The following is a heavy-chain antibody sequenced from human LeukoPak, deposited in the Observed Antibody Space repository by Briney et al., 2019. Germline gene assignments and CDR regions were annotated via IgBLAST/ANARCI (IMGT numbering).Heavy chain of an antibody. Sequence: PGGSLRLSCAASGFTFSSYGMHWVRQAPGKGLEWVAVIWYDGSNKYYADSVKGRFTISRDNSKNTLYLQMNSLRAEDTAVYYCARELTVRNWFDPWGQGTLVTVSS. CDR1: GFTFSSYG. J-gene: IGHJ5*02. V-gene: IGHV3-33*08. CDR3: ARELTVRNWFDP. CDR2: IWYDGSNK. D-gene: IGHD4-11*01.